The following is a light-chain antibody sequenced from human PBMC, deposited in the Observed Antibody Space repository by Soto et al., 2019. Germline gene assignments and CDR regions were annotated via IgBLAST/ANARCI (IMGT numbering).Light chain of an antibody. CDR2: GAS. CDR3: QQANSFPIT. J-gene: IGKJ5*01. CDR1: QSVSTN. V-gene: IGKV3-15*01. Sequence: EIEMTQSPATLSVSPGERATLSCWASQSVSTNLAWYQQKSGQAPRLLIYGASTRDTGIPARFSGSGSGTAFTLTITSLQSEDFATYYCQQANSFPITFGQGTRLEIK.